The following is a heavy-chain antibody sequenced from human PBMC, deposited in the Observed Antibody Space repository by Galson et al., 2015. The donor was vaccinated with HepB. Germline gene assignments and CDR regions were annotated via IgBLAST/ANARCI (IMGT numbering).Heavy chain of an antibody. D-gene: IGHD1-26*01. CDR3: ARESYSGIYNFVY. J-gene: IGHJ4*02. CDR1: GFTFSNYG. V-gene: IGHV3-33*01. Sequence: SLRLSCAASGFTFSNYGMHWVRQAPGKGLEWVAVIWYDGSNKYYADSVKGRFSISRDNSKNTLYLQMNSLRAEDTAVYYCARESYSGIYNFVYWGQGTLVTVSS. CDR2: IWYDGSNK.